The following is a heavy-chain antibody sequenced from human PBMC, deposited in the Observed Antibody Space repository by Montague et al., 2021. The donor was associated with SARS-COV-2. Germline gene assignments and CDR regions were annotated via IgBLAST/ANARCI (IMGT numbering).Heavy chain of an antibody. J-gene: IGHJ6*03. CDR2: ISSSSYI. V-gene: IGHV3-21*01. CDR1: GFTSSSYS. CDR3: ARDPALYYYYMDV. Sequence: SLRLSCAASGFTSSSYSMNWVRQAPGKGLEWVSSISSSSYIYYADSVKGRFTISRDNAKNSLYLQMNSLRAEDTAVYYCARDPALYYYYMDVWGKGTTVTVSS.